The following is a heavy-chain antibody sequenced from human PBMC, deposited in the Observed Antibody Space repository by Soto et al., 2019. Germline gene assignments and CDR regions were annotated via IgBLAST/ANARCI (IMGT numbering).Heavy chain of an antibody. D-gene: IGHD5-18*01. V-gene: IGHV3-48*02. CDR3: ARGKEYSYGYYYYYGMDV. CDR2: ISSSSSTI. J-gene: IGHJ6*02. CDR1: GFTFSSYS. Sequence: GGSLRLSCAASGFTFSSYSMNWVRQAPGKGLEWVSYISSSSSTIYYADSVKGRFTISRDNAKNSLYLQMNSLRDEDTAVYYCARGKEYSYGYYYYYGMDVWGQGTTVTVSS.